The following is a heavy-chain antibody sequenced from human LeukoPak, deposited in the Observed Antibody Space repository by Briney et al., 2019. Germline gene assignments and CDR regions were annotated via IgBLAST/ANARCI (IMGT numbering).Heavy chain of an antibody. CDR3: ARSVGSNWSYFFDY. CDR2: IYGGGVT. V-gene: IGHV4-59*01. Sequence: SETLSLTCTVSGGSISSFHWNWIRQSPGRGPEWIGYIYGGGVTNYNPSLRFRVTMSLDTSKNKFSLNLKSVTAEDTAVYYCARSVGSNWSYFFDYWGQGTLVTVSS. D-gene: IGHD6-13*01. J-gene: IGHJ4*02. CDR1: GGSISSFH.